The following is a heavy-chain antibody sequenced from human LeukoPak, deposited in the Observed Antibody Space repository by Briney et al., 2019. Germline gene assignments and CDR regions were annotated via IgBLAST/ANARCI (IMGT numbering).Heavy chain of an antibody. CDR3: ARGGLLGYCSSTSCYRPRGAFDI. D-gene: IGHD2-2*02. V-gene: IGHV1-2*02. J-gene: IGHJ3*02. CDR2: INPNSGGT. CDR1: GYTFTGYY. Sequence: ASVKVSCKASGYTFTGYYMHWVRQAPGQGHEWMGWINPNSGGTNYAQKFQGRVTMTRDTSISTAYMELSRLRSDDTAVYYCARGGLLGYCSSTSCYRPRGAFDIWGQGTMVTVSS.